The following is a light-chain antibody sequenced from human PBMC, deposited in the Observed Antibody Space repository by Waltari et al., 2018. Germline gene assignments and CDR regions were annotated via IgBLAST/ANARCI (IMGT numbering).Light chain of an antibody. Sequence: DIQMTQSPSTLSASVGDRVTITCRASQSISSWLAWYQQKPGKAPKLLIYKASTLESGVPSRFSGSGSGTEFTLTISSLQPDDFATYYYQDYSSFWTFGQGTKVEIK. CDR3: QDYSSFWT. V-gene: IGKV1-5*03. J-gene: IGKJ1*01. CDR2: KAS. CDR1: QSISSW.